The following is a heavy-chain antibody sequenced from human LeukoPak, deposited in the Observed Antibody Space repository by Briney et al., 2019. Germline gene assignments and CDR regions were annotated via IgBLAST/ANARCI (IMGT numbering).Heavy chain of an antibody. D-gene: IGHD3-10*01. J-gene: IGHJ4*02. CDR3: TTDPRLLWFGEPSDY. Sequence: GGSLRLSCAASGFTFSNAWRSWVRQAPGKGREGVGRIKSKTDGCTTDYAARVKVKFTIARDDAKNTLYLQMNSLKTEATAVYYCTTDPRLLWFGEPSDYWGQGTLVTVSS. V-gene: IGHV3-15*01. CDR1: GFTFSNAW. CDR2: IKSKTDGCTT.